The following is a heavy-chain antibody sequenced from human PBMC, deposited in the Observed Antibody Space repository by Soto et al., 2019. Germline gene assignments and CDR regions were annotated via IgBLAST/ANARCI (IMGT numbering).Heavy chain of an antibody. CDR1: GFTFSSYW. V-gene: IGHV3-7*03. D-gene: IGHD1-26*01. CDR2: IKQDGSEK. Sequence: GGSLRLSCAASGFTFSSYWMSWVRQAPGKGLEWVANIKQDGSEKYYVDFVKGRFTISRDNAKNSLYLQMNSLRAEDTAVYYCAGGGRGSYWFLIGYWGQGTLVTVSS. CDR3: AGGGRGSYWFLIGY. J-gene: IGHJ4*02.